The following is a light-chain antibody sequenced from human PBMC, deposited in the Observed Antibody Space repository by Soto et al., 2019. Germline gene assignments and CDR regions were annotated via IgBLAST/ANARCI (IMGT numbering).Light chain of an antibody. CDR3: SSYTTSNTRQIV. CDR1: SSDVGGYNY. J-gene: IGLJ1*01. V-gene: IGLV2-14*01. CDR2: DVS. Sequence: SVLTQPASVSGSPGQSITISCTGTSSDVGGYNYVSWYQQHPGKAPKFMIYDVSNRPSGVSNRFSGSKSGNTASLTISGLQAEDESDYYCSSYTTSNTRQIVFGTGTKVTDL.